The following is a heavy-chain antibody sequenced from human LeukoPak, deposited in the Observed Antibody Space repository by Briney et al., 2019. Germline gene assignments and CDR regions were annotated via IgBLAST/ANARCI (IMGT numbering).Heavy chain of an antibody. Sequence: SETLSLTCSVSGDSMYSHYWSFIRQAAGTGLEWIGRIHTSGTTYYNPSLKSRVTLSIDTSMNQFSLRLSSVTAADTAVYYCARGGRWLQFNYWGQGTLVTVSS. D-gene: IGHD5-24*01. J-gene: IGHJ4*02. CDR2: IHTSGTT. CDR3: ARGGRWLQFNY. V-gene: IGHV4-4*07. CDR1: GDSMYSHY.